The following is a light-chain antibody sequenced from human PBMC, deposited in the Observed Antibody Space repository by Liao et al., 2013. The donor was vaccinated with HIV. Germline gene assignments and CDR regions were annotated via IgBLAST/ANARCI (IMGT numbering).Light chain of an antibody. CDR2: QDR. CDR1: KVGDRI. Sequence: SYELTQPPSVSVSPGQTASIPCSGDKVGDRIVSWYQQKPGQSPVLVIYQDRKRPSGIPERFSGSNSGNTATLTISGTQAMDEADYYCQAWDSNTVVFGGGTKLTVL. J-gene: IGLJ3*02. CDR3: QAWDSNTVV. V-gene: IGLV3-1*01.